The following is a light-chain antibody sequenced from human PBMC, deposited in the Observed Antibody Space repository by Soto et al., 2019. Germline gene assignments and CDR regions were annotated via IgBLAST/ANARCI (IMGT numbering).Light chain of an antibody. CDR2: EAS. CDR3: SLYTSENTYV. CDR1: STDFVSYKR. J-gene: IGLJ7*01. V-gene: IGLV2-18*01. Sequence: QSVLTQPPSVSGSPGQSVTISCTGTSTDFVSYKRVSWYQQPPGTAPKLIIYEASNRPSGVPDRFSGSKSGNTASLTISGLQAADEADYYCSLYTSENTYVFGTGTQLTVL.